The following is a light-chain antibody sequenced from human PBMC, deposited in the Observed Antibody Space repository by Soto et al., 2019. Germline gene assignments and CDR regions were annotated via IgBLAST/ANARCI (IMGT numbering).Light chain of an antibody. CDR1: SLNIGRHY. Sequence: QSVLTQPPSASGTPGQRVTISCSGSSLNIGRHYVYWYQQLPGTAPKPLIHKNDQRPSGVPDRFSGSKSGTSASLAISGLRSDDEADYYCSTWDDSLSGRVFGGGTKLTVL. CDR3: STWDDSLSGRV. V-gene: IGLV1-47*01. J-gene: IGLJ3*02. CDR2: KND.